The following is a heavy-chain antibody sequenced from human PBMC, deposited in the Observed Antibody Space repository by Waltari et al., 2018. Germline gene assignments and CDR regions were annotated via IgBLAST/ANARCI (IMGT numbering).Heavy chain of an antibody. CDR1: RNDISQHY. CDR3: AREYCAGECRLFDF. CDR2: IDPNSGAT. D-gene: IGHD2-21*01. Sequence: LVQSGTAVRRPGASVKVSCKASRNDISQHYLHWVRRAPGQGLEWMGWIDPNSGATNYGQKFKDRITLTWDTSVNTAYMELTRLASFDTGVYYCAREYCAGECRLFDFWGQGSLVTVSS. V-gene: IGHV1-2*02. J-gene: IGHJ4*02.